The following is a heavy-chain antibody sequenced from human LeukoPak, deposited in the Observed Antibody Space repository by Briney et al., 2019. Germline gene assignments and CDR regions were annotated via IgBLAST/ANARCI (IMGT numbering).Heavy chain of an antibody. CDR1: GGSISSGGYY. D-gene: IGHD5-18*01. J-gene: IGHJ3*02. Sequence: PSETLSLTCTVSGGSISSGGYYWSWIRQHPGKGLEWIGYIYYSGSTYYNPSLKSRVTISVDTSKNQFSLKLSSVTAADTAVYYCARDRDTAMAPEAFDIWGQGTMVTVSS. V-gene: IGHV4-31*03. CDR2: IYYSGST. CDR3: ARDRDTAMAPEAFDI.